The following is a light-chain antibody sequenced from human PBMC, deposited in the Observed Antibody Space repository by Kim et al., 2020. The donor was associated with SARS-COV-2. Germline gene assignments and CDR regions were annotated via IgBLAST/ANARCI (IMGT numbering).Light chain of an antibody. CDR2: AAS. V-gene: IGKV1-9*01. CDR1: QDISDR. Sequence: DIQLTQSPSFLSAFVGDRVTITCRASQDISDRLAWYQQRPGTAPKLLILAASTLYAGVPSRFSGGGTGTEFSLTIDSLQPEDFATYYCQQVELYPSFGPGTKVDIK. J-gene: IGKJ3*01. CDR3: QQVELYPS.